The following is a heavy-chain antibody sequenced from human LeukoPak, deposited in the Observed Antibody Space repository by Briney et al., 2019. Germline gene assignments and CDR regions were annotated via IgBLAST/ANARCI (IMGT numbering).Heavy chain of an antibody. D-gene: IGHD3-16*01. CDR3: ARIFGSDYFEI. J-gene: IGHJ3*02. CDR1: GGSISTYY. V-gene: IGHV4-59*07. Sequence: SDTLSLTCTVSGGSISTYYWSWIRQSPGKGLEWIGYIYYSGSANYNPALKSRVIISVDTSKNQVSLKLSSVTAADTAVYYCARIFGSDYFEIWGQGTMVTVSS. CDR2: IYYSGSA.